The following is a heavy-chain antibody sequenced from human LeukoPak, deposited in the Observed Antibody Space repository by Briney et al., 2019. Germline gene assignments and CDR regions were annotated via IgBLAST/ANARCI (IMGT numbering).Heavy chain of an antibody. V-gene: IGHV3-7*01. D-gene: IGHD5-18*01. J-gene: IGHJ4*02. CDR3: ARGHLQLWLSPFDY. CDR2: IKQDGSVK. Sequence: HPGGSLRLSCAASGFTFSGYWMMWVRQAPGKGLEWVANIKQDGSVKQYVDSVKGRFAISRDNSKNTLYLQMNSLRAEDTAVYYCARGHLQLWLSPFDYWGQGTLVTVSS. CDR1: GFTFSGYW.